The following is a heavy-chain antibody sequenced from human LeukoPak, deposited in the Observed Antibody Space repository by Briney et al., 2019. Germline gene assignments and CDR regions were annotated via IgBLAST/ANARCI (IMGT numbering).Heavy chain of an antibody. CDR1: GGSISSYY. CDR3: ARLRTDAFDI. D-gene: IGHD4-17*01. J-gene: IGHJ3*02. CDR2: IYYSGST. Sequence: SETLSLTCTVSGGSISSYYWSWIRHPPGKGLEWIGYIYYSGSTNYSPSLKSRVTISVDTSKNQFSLKLSAVTAADTAVYYCARLRTDAFDIWGQGTMVTVSS. V-gene: IGHV4-59*01.